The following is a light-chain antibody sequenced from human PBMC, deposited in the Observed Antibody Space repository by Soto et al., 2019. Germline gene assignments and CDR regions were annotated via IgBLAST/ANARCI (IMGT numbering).Light chain of an antibody. CDR2: DVT. CDR1: SSDVGRYNY. V-gene: IGLV2-8*01. J-gene: IGLJ1*01. Sequence: QSALTQPPSASGSPGQSLTISCTGTSSDVGRYNYVSWYQQHPGKAPKLMIYDVTKRPSGVPDRFSGSKSGNTASLTVSGLQAEDEADYYCNSYAGGNTYVFGTGTKVTVL. CDR3: NSYAGGNTYV.